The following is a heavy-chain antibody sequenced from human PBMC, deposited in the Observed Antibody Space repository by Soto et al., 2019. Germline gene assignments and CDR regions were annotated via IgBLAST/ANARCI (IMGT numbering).Heavy chain of an antibody. J-gene: IGHJ5*02. Sequence: QVQLVESGGGLVKPGGSLRLSCAASGFTFSDYYMSWIRQAPGKGLEWVSYISSSSSYTNYADSVKGRFTISRDNAKNSLYLQMNSLRAEDTAVYYCARGLRVAVAGPTTPEFDPWGQGTPVTVSS. CDR3: ARGLRVAVAGPTTPEFDP. D-gene: IGHD6-19*01. CDR1: GFTFSDYY. CDR2: ISSSSSYT. V-gene: IGHV3-11*05.